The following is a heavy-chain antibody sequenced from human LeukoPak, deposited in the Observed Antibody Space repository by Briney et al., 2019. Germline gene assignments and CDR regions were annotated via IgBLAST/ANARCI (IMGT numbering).Heavy chain of an antibody. D-gene: IGHD2-15*01. CDR3: ASGVVVVAAIRYYYYMDV. CDR1: GGTFSSYA. V-gene: IGHV1-69*13. CDR2: IIPIFGTV. Sequence: ASVKVSCKASGGTFSSYAISWVRQAPGQGLEWMGGIIPIFGTVNYAQKFQGRVTITADESTSTAYMELSSLRSEDTAVYYCASGVVVVAAIRYYYYMDVWGKGTTVTISS. J-gene: IGHJ6*03.